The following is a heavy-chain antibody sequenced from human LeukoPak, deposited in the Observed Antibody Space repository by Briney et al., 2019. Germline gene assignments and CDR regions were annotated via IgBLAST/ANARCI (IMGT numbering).Heavy chain of an antibody. J-gene: IGHJ4*02. CDR1: GYTFTGYY. CDR2: INPNSGGT. CDR3: ARDAGTIIVYFDY. Sequence: GASVKVSCKASGYTFTGYYMHWVRQAPGQGLEWMGWINPNSGGTNYAQKFQGRVTMTRDTSISTAYMELSRLRSDDTAVYYCARDAGTIIVYFDYWGQGTLVTVSS. D-gene: IGHD2-8*01. V-gene: IGHV1-2*02.